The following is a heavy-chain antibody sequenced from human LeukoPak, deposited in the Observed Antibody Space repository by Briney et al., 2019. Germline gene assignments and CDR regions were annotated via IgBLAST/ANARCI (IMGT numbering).Heavy chain of an antibody. Sequence: RPGGSLRLSCAASGCTFSSYWLSWVRQAPGKGLEWVANIKQDGSEKYYVDSVKGRFTISRDNAKNSLYLQMNSLRAEDTAVYYCARSRSSSWKYYFDYWGQGTLVTVSS. CDR3: ARSRSSSWKYYFDY. D-gene: IGHD6-13*01. J-gene: IGHJ4*02. CDR1: GCTFSSYW. CDR2: IKQDGSEK. V-gene: IGHV3-7*01.